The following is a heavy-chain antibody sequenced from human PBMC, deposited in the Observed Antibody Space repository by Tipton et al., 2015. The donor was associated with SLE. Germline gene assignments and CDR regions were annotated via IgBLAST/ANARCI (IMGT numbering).Heavy chain of an antibody. CDR1: GGSISSSNYF. J-gene: IGHJ3*02. CDR2: IHYSGSA. Sequence: TLSLTCTVSGGSISSSNYFWSWVRQLPGKGLEWISYIHYSGSAFYNPSLKSRVITSVDISKNQFSLKLNSVTAADTAVYYCARGNYDFRGRTFDIWGQGTRVTVSS. CDR3: ARGNYDFRGRTFDI. D-gene: IGHD3-3*01. V-gene: IGHV4-30-4*08.